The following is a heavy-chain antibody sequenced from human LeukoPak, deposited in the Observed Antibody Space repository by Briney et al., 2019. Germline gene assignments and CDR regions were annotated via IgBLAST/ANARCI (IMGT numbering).Heavy chain of an antibody. CDR1: GFTFSDYI. Sequence: GGSLRLSCVASGFTFSDYIMVWVRQAPGKGLEWVSAVTNGGATFDADSVKGRFTTSRDNSKNTLYLQMSSLRAEDTAVYYCAKEAVDYDILTGYYTTGYFDYWGQGTLVTVSS. V-gene: IGHV3-23*01. CDR2: VTNGGAT. CDR3: AKEAVDYDILTGYYTTGYFDY. D-gene: IGHD3-9*01. J-gene: IGHJ4*02.